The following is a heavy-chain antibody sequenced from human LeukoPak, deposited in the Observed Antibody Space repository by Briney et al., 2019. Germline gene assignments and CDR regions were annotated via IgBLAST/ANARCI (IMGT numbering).Heavy chain of an antibody. V-gene: IGHV3-23*01. D-gene: IGHD5-18*01. CDR3: AAGSRGYSYGPDY. Sequence: GGSLRLSCAASGFTFSSYAMSWVRQAPGKGLEWVSAISGSGGSTYYADSVKGRFTISRDNAKNSLYLQMNSLRAEDTAVYYCAAGSRGYSYGPDYWGQGTLVTVSS. J-gene: IGHJ4*02. CDR2: ISGSGGST. CDR1: GFTFSSYA.